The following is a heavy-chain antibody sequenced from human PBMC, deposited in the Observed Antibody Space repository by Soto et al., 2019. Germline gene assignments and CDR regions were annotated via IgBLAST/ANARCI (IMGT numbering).Heavy chain of an antibody. D-gene: IGHD6-13*01. CDR3: ARQGAAGYYYYYGMDV. CDR2: FFIGGNT. Sequence: SETLSLTCTVSGGSISSTTYYWGWMRQPPGKGLEWIASFFIGGNTYYNPSLKSRVTISVDTSKNQFSLKLSSVTAADTAVYYCARQGAAGYYYYYGMDVWGQGTTVT. CDR1: GGSISSTTYY. J-gene: IGHJ6*02. V-gene: IGHV4-39*01.